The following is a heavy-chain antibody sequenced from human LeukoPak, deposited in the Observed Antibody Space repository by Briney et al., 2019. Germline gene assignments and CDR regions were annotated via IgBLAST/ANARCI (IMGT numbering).Heavy chain of an antibody. V-gene: IGHV3-74*03. CDR2: INSDGSSI. CDR3: ARAGRVSGYDFDC. D-gene: IGHD5-12*01. J-gene: IGHJ4*02. Sequence: PGGSLRLSCAASGFTFSSYWMHWVRQAPGKGLVWVSRINSDGSSITYADSVKGRFTISRDNAKNTLYLQMNSLRVEDTAVYYCARAGRVSGYDFDCWGQGTLVTVSS. CDR1: GFTFSSYW.